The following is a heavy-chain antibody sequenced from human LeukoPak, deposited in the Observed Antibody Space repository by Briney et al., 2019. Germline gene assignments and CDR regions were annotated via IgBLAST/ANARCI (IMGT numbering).Heavy chain of an antibody. J-gene: IGHJ5*02. V-gene: IGHV3-21*01. Sequence: GGSLRLSCAASGFTFSSYSMNWVRQAPGKGLEWVSSISSSSSYIYYADSVKGRFTISRDNAKNSLYLQMNSLRAEDTAVYYCARVLVATIAWFDPWGQGTLVTVSS. CDR2: ISSSSSYI. CDR3: ARVLVATIAWFDP. CDR1: GFTFSSYS. D-gene: IGHD5-12*01.